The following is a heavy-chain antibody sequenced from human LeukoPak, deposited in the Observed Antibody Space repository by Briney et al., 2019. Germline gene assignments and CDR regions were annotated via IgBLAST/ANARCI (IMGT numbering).Heavy chain of an antibody. Sequence: SETLSLTCAGYDXSFSASYWSWIRQPPGEGLEWIGEINHGGTTNYNASLKSRVTISVDTSKNQFSLKLSSVTAADTAVYYCARHSSGVGVPYGMDVWGQGTTVTVSS. CDR2: INHGGTT. J-gene: IGHJ6*02. CDR1: DXSFSASY. V-gene: IGHV4-34*01. CDR3: ARHSSGVGVPYGMDV. D-gene: IGHD2-15*01.